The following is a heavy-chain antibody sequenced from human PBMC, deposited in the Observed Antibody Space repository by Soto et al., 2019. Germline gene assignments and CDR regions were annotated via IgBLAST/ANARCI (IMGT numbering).Heavy chain of an antibody. CDR1: GGSFSGYY. V-gene: IGHV4-34*01. CDR3: ARACSGGSCYSRRGFDP. J-gene: IGHJ5*02. D-gene: IGHD2-15*01. Sequence: SETLSLTCAVYGGSFSGYYWSWIRQPPGKGLEWIGEINHSGSTNYNPSLKSRVTISVDTSKNQFSLKLSSVTAADTAVYYCARACSGGSCYSRRGFDPWGQGTLVTVSS. CDR2: INHSGST.